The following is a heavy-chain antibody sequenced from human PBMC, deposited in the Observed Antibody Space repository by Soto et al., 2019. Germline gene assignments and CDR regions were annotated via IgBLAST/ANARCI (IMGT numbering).Heavy chain of an antibody. CDR2: IYHSGRT. J-gene: IGHJ4*02. D-gene: IGHD4-4*01. V-gene: IGHV4-30-2*01. CDR1: GGSISSGGYS. Sequence: PSETLSLTCAVSGGSISSGGYSWSWIRQPPGKGLEWIGYIYHSGRTYYNPSLKGRVTISVDRSKNQFSLKLSSVTAADTAVYYCARGMTTVTTLDYWGQGTLVTVSS. CDR3: ARGMTTVTTLDY.